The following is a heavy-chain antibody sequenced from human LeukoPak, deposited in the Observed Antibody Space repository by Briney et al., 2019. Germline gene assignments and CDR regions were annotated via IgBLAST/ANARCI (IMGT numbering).Heavy chain of an antibody. Sequence: GGSLRLSCAASGFTFSSYAMSWVRQAPGKGLEWVSAISGSGGGTYYADSVKGRFTISRDNSKNTLYLQMNSLRAEDTAVYYCAKHHYDFWSGSINWGQGTLVTVSS. CDR2: ISGSGGGT. J-gene: IGHJ4*02. CDR1: GFTFSSYA. CDR3: AKHHYDFWSGSIN. D-gene: IGHD3-3*01. V-gene: IGHV3-23*01.